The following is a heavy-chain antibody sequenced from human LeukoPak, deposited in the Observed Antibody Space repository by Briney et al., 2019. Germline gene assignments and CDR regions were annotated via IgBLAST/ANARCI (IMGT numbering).Heavy chain of an antibody. CDR1: GFTFSSYA. V-gene: IGHV3-49*04. J-gene: IGHJ6*03. CDR3: TRARGGITMVRGPPFYYYYYMDV. D-gene: IGHD3-10*01. CDR2: IRSKAYGGTT. Sequence: GGSLRLSCAASGFTFSSYAMSWVRQAPGKGLEWVGFIRSKAYGGTTEYAASVKGRFTISRDDSKSIAYLQMNSLKTEDTAVYYCTRARGGITMVRGPPFYYYYYMDVWGKGTTVTVSS.